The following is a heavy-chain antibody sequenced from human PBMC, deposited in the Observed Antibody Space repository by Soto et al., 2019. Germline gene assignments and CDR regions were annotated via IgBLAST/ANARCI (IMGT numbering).Heavy chain of an antibody. Sequence: SETLSLTCTVSGGSISSYYWSWIRQPPGKGLEWIGYIYYSGSTNYNPSLKSRVTISVDTSKNQFSLKLSSVTAADTAVYYCARRGERVPGAFDIWGQGTMVTVSS. CDR1: GGSISSYY. CDR2: IYYSGST. V-gene: IGHV4-59*01. CDR3: ARRGERVPGAFDI. D-gene: IGHD3-10*01. J-gene: IGHJ3*02.